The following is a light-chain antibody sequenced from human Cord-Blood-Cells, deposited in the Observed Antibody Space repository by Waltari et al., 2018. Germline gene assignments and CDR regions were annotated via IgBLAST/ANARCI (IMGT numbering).Light chain of an antibody. Sequence: EIVMTQSPAPPSVSPGQRATLSCRAIQSVRSNLAWYQQKPGQAPRLLIYGASTRATVIPASFSGSGSGTKFTRTIRSLQSEDFAFYYCQQYNNWPPWTFGQGTKVEIK. CDR3: QQYNNWPPWT. V-gene: IGKV3-15*01. J-gene: IGKJ1*01. CDR1: QSVRSN. CDR2: GAS.